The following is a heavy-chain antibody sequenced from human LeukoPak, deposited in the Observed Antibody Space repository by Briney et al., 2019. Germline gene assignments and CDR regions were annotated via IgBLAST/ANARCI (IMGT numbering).Heavy chain of an antibody. CDR1: GYTFTGYY. J-gene: IGHJ4*02. D-gene: IGHD2-15*01. V-gene: IGHV1-2*02. CDR3: AREGVVARDFDY. CDR2: INPNSGGGT. Sequence: SSVKASCTASGYTFTGYYMHWVRQAPGQGLEWMGWINPNSGGGTNYAQKFQGRVTMTRDTSISTAFMELRWLTSDDTAFYYCAREGVVARDFDYWGQGTLVTVSS.